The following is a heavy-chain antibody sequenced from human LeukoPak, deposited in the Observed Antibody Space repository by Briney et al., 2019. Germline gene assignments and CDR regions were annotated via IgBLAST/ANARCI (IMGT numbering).Heavy chain of an antibody. Sequence: ASVKVSCKASGYTFTGYYMHWVRQARGQGLEWMGRIDPYTGATNYAQKFQGRVTVTRDTSISTVYMELSRLKSDDTAVYFCATYSGNYQSAYWGQGTLVTVSS. V-gene: IGHV1-2*06. J-gene: IGHJ4*02. D-gene: IGHD1-26*01. CDR2: IDPYTGAT. CDR3: ATYSGNYQSAY. CDR1: GYTFTGYY.